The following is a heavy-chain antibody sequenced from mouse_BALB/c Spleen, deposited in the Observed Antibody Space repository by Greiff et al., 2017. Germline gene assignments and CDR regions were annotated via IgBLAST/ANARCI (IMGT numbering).Heavy chain of an antibody. J-gene: IGHJ4*01. CDR1: GYTFTSYW. Sequence: QVQLQQSGAELVKPGASVKLSCKASGYTFTSYWMHWVKQRPGQGLEWIGEINPSNGRTNYNEKFKSKATLTVDKSSSTAYMQLSSLTSEDSAVYYCARDDGYYEAMDYWGQGTSVTVSS. V-gene: IGHV1S81*02. D-gene: IGHD2-3*01. CDR3: ARDDGYYEAMDY. CDR2: INPSNGRT.